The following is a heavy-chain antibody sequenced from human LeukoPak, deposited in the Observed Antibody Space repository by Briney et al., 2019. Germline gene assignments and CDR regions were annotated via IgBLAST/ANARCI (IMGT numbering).Heavy chain of an antibody. Sequence: SETLSLTCTVSGASISSSTYYWAWIRQPPGKSLEWIGSIYSSGLTYYHPSLKSRLTISSDTSNNQFSLKLSSVTAADTAVYYCARGLVGLDYWGQGTLVTVSS. V-gene: IGHV4-39*07. CDR2: IYSSGLT. CDR1: GASISSSTYY. CDR3: ARGLVGLDY. J-gene: IGHJ4*02. D-gene: IGHD2-21*01.